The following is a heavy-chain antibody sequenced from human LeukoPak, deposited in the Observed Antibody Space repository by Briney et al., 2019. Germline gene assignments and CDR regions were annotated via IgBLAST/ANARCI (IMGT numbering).Heavy chain of an antibody. D-gene: IGHD3-16*01. Sequence: PGGSLRLSCAASGFTFSNYWMHWARQAPGKGLEWGSAINGGGGSTYYADSVKGRFTISRDNSKNTLYLQMNSLRAEDTAVYYCAKAPGGIVAYWGQGTLVTVSS. CDR2: INGGGGST. J-gene: IGHJ4*02. CDR3: AKAPGGIVAY. CDR1: GFTFSNYW. V-gene: IGHV3-23*01.